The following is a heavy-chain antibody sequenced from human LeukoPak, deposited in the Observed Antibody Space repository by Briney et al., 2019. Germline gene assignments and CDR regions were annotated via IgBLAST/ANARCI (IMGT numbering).Heavy chain of an antibody. V-gene: IGHV1-8*03. CDR2: MNPNSGNT. CDR3: ARGLPIVKWYEDIVVVVAATNAFDI. Sequence: GASVKVSCRASGYTFTSYDINWVRQATGQGLEWMGWMNPNSGNTGYAQKFQGRVTITRNTSISTAYMELSSLRSEDTAVYYCARGLPIVKWYEDIVVVVAATNAFDIWGQGTMVTVSS. J-gene: IGHJ3*02. D-gene: IGHD2-15*01. CDR1: GYTFTSYD.